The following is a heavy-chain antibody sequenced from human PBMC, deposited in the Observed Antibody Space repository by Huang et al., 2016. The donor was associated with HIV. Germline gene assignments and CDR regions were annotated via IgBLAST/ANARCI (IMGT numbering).Heavy chain of an antibody. Sequence: QVQLVQSGAEVKTPGSSVKVSCKSSGGTFSKYAISWVRQAHGQGLEWMGGTIPMFGTPNYARKFQGRVTITADDSTSTTYVEVSSLRSEDTALYYCARGQLGSYGDYDVLYWGQGTLVTVSS. CDR3: ARGQLGSYGDYDVLY. V-gene: IGHV1-69*13. J-gene: IGHJ4*02. CDR2: TIPMFGTP. D-gene: IGHD4-17*01. CDR1: GGTFSKYA.